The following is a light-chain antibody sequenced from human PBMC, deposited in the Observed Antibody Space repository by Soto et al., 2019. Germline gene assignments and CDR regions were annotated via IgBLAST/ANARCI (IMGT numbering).Light chain of an antibody. CDR1: QSISGK. J-gene: IGKJ4*01. CDR3: QQSYSTPPLT. Sequence: DIQMTQSPSSLSASVGDRVTITCRASQSISGKLNWYQQKPGKAPKLLIYAESTLQSGVRSRFSGSGSGTEFTLTISSLQPEDFATYYCQQSYSTPPLTFGGGTQVEIK. CDR2: AES. V-gene: IGKV1-39*01.